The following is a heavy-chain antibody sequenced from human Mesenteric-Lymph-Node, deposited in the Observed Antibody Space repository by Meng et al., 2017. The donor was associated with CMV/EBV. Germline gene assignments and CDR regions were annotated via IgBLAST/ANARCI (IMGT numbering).Heavy chain of an antibody. Sequence: CAASGFTFSIYSMNWVRQAPGEGLEWVSSISSDSSYIYYADSVKGRFTISRDNAKNSLYLQMDSLRAEDTAVYFCARTPQTYWFFDLWGRGTLVTVSS. J-gene: IGHJ2*01. CDR2: ISSDSSYI. V-gene: IGHV3-21*01. CDR1: GFTFSIYS. CDR3: ARTPQTYWFFDL.